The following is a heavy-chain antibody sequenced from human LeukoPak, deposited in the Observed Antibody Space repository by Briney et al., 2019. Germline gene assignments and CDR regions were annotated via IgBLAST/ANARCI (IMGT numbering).Heavy chain of an antibody. V-gene: IGHV3-66*02. CDR2: IYSGGST. CDR1: GFTVSSNY. J-gene: IGHJ4*02. CDR3: ARDRAGDYYFDY. Sequence: GGSLRLSCAASGFTVSSNYMSWVRQAPGKGLEWVSVIYSGGSTYYADSVKGRFTISRDNSKHTLYLQMNSLRAEDPAVYYCARDRAGDYYFDYWGQGTLVTVSS. D-gene: IGHD6-19*01.